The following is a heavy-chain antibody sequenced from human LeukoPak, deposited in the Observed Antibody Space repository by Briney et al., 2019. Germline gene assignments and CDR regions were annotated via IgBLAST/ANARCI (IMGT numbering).Heavy chain of an antibody. V-gene: IGHV3-30*02. D-gene: IGHD4-17*01. CDR2: IRYDGSNK. Sequence: VXXAPXXXLXWVAFIRYDGSNKYYADSVKGRFTISRDNSKNTLYLQMNSLRAEDTAVYYCAKVNDYGDYVSFDYWGQGTLVTVSS. CDR3: AKVNDYGDYVSFDY. J-gene: IGHJ4*02.